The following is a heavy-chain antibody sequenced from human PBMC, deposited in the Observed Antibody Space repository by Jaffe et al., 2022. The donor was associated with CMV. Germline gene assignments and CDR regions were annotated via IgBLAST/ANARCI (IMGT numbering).Heavy chain of an antibody. V-gene: IGHV3-53*02. Sequence: EVQLVETGGGLIQPGGSLRLSCAASGFTLSNNYMSWVRQAPGKGLEWVSIIYIDGRTYYSESVKGRFTISRDHSKNTLYLQMNSLRDEDTALYYCARDTEVCYGDYGCRYHYYYMDVWGKGTTVTVSS. CDR2: IYIDGRT. J-gene: IGHJ6*03. CDR1: GFTLSNNY. D-gene: IGHD4-17*01. CDR3: ARDTEVCYGDYGCRYHYYYMDV.